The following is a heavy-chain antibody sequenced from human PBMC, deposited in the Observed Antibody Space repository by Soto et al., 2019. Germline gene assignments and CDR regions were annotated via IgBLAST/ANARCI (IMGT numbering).Heavy chain of an antibody. CDR3: ASDHSSGWYPNRHYYYCMDV. V-gene: IGHV3-33*01. CDR1: GFTFSSYG. Sequence: QVQLVESGGGVVQPGRSLRLSCAASGFTFSSYGMHWVRQAPGKGLEWVAVIWYDGSNKYYADSVKGRFTISRDNSKNTLYHQRNSRRAEDTAVYYLASDHSSGWYPNRHYYYCMDVWGQGTTVTVSS. D-gene: IGHD6-13*01. J-gene: IGHJ6*02. CDR2: IWYDGSNK.